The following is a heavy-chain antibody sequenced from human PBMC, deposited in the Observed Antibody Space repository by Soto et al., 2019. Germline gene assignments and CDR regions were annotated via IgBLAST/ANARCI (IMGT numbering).Heavy chain of an antibody. CDR2: ISSSSSFI. CDR1: GFTFSSYS. CDR3: ARESGWTSFDY. V-gene: IGHV3-21*01. D-gene: IGHD6-19*01. Sequence: GGSLRLSCAASGFTFSSYSMNWVRQAPGRGLEWVSSISSSSSFIYYADSVKGRFTISRDNARNSLYLQMNSLRADDTAVYYCARESGWTSFDYWGQGTLVTVPQ. J-gene: IGHJ4*02.